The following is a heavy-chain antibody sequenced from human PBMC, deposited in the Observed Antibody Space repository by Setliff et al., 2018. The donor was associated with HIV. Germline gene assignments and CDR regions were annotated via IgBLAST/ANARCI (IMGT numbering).Heavy chain of an antibody. D-gene: IGHD4-17*01. CDR3: ARETTAVMGDDVDNYHYSYMDV. CDR2: IYPNSGGT. Sequence: GASVKVSCKASGYTFTGYYINWVRQAPGQGLEWMGRIYPNSGGTNFAQKFQGRVTMTRDTSISTAYMELSRLTSDDTAMYYCARETTAVMGDDVDNYHYSYMDVWGKGTTVTVSS. CDR1: GYTFTGYY. J-gene: IGHJ6*03. V-gene: IGHV1-2*06.